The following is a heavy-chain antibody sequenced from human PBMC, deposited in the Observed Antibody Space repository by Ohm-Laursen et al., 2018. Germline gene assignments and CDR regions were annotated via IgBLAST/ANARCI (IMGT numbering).Heavy chain of an antibody. V-gene: IGHV3-30*18. Sequence: SLRLSCAASGFTFSSYGMHWVRQAPGKGLEWVAVISYDGSNKYYADSVKGRFTISRDNSKNTLYLQMNSLRAEDTAVYYCAKDRLEIDYWGQGTLVTVSS. D-gene: IGHD1-1*01. CDR1: GFTFSSYG. CDR3: AKDRLEIDY. CDR2: ISYDGSNK. J-gene: IGHJ4*02.